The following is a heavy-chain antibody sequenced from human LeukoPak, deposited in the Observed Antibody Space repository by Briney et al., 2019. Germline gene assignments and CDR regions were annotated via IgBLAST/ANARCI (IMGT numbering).Heavy chain of an antibody. V-gene: IGHV3-21*01. D-gene: IGHD4-11*01. CDR1: GFTFGSYS. J-gene: IGHJ4*02. Sequence: PGGSLRLSCAASGFTFGSYSMNWVRQAPGKGLEWVSSISSSSSYIYYADSVKGRFTISRDNAKNSLYLQMNSLRAEDTAVYYCAREMTTLTRWLDYWGQGTLVTVSS. CDR2: ISSSSSYI. CDR3: AREMTTLTRWLDY.